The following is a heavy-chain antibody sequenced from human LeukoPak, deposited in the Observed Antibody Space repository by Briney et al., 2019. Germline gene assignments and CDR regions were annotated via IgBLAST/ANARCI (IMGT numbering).Heavy chain of an antibody. D-gene: IGHD2-15*01. CDR2: IYYSGST. CDR1: GGSISSSSYY. V-gene: IGHV4-39*07. Sequence: SETLSLTCTVSGGSISSSSYYWGWIRQPPGKGLEWIGSIYYSGSTYYNPSLKSRVTISVDMSKNQFSLKLSSVTAADTAVYYCARDRVGPFDPWGQGTLVTVSS. CDR3: ARDRVGPFDP. J-gene: IGHJ5*02.